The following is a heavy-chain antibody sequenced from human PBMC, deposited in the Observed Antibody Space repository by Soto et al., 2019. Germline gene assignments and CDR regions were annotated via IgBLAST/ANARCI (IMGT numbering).Heavy chain of an antibody. Sequence: SQTLSLTCAISGDIVFSNTATWNWIRQSPSRGLEWLGRTYYRSQWHNHYAESVKSRITINPDTSKNQFSLQLNSVTPEDTAVYYCAREMGFLSEALDIWGRGTMVTVSS. J-gene: IGHJ3*02. CDR1: GDIVFSNTAT. D-gene: IGHD2-8*01. CDR3: AREMGFLSEALDI. CDR2: TYYRSQWHN. V-gene: IGHV6-1*01.